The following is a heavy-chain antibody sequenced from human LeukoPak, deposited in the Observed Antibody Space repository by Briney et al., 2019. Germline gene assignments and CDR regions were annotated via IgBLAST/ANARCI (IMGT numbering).Heavy chain of an antibody. J-gene: IGHJ6*02. Sequence: PSETLSLTCTVSGGSISSYYWSWIRQPPGKGLEWIGYIYYSGSTNYNPSLKSRVTISVDTSKNQFSLKLSSVTAADTAVYYCARGGSGYYGSGSYCKSQFYYYYYGMDVWGQGTTVTVSS. CDR2: IYYSGST. CDR1: GGSISSYY. V-gene: IGHV4-59*01. CDR3: ARGGSGYYGSGSYCKSQFYYYYYGMDV. D-gene: IGHD3-10*01.